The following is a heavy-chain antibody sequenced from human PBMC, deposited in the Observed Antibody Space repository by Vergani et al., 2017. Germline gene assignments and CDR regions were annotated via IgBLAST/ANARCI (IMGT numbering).Heavy chain of an antibody. V-gene: IGHV7-4-1*01. CDR3: ARAKRGRLAVGATDS. CDR1: GYSFNNYA. CDR2: INPTTGNP. J-gene: IGHJ4*02. D-gene: IGHD6-19*01. Sequence: QVQLVQSGAEVKKPGSSVKVSCKASGYSFNNYAIHWVRHAPGQGLEWMGWINPTTGNPTYARAFTGRFVFSLDTSISTAYLQIGSLKAEDTAVYFCARAKRGRLAVGATDSWGQGTLLTVSS.